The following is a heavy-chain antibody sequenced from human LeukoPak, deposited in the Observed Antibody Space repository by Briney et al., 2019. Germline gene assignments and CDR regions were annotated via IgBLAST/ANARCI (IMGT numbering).Heavy chain of an antibody. CDR2: INPNSGER. V-gene: IGHV1-2*02. CDR3: AAAGTSFDS. D-gene: IGHD6-13*01. J-gene: IGHJ4*02. CDR1: GYTFTSYS. Sequence: ASVKVSCKASGYTFTSYSINWVRQAPGQGLEWMGWINPNSGERKYAQKSQGRVTLSRDTSISTAHMELSSLRSEDTAVYYCAAAGTSFDSWGQGTLVTVSS.